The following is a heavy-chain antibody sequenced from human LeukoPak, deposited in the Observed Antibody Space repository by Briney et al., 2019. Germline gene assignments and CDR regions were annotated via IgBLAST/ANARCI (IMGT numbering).Heavy chain of an antibody. CDR1: GFTFSSYD. CDR2: IRYDGSNK. J-gene: IGHJ4*02. V-gene: IGHV3-30*02. Sequence: GGSLRLSCAASGFTFSSYDMNWVRQAPGKGLEWVAFIRYDGSNKYYADSVKGRSTISRDNSKNTLYLQMNSLRAEDTAVYYCAKANYDFWSGPFLYYFDYWGQGTLVTVSS. D-gene: IGHD3-3*01. CDR3: AKANYDFWSGPFLYYFDY.